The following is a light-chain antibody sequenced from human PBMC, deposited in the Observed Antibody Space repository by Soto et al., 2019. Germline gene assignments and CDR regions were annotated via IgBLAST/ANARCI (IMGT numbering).Light chain of an antibody. CDR3: QSYDKSLSGHVV. Sequence: QSALTQPASVSGSPGQSITISCTGTEVGAHRFVSWYQQVPGTAPKLLIYEVIKRPSGISPRFSGSKAGNTASLTISGLQADDEADYYCQSYDKSLSGHVVFGGGTKLTVL. J-gene: IGLJ2*01. V-gene: IGLV2-14*01. CDR1: EVGAHRF. CDR2: EVI.